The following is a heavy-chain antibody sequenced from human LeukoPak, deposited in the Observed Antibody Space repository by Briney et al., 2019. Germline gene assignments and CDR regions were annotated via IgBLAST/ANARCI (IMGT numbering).Heavy chain of an antibody. Sequence: SETLSLTCTVTGGSISSYYWSWIRQPPGKGLEWIGYIYYSGSTNYNPSLKSRVTISVDTSKNQFSLKLSSVTAADTAVYYCARESGPNWFDPWGQGTLVTVSS. V-gene: IGHV4-59*01. D-gene: IGHD1-14*01. CDR1: GGSISSYY. CDR2: IYYSGST. J-gene: IGHJ5*02. CDR3: ARESGPNWFDP.